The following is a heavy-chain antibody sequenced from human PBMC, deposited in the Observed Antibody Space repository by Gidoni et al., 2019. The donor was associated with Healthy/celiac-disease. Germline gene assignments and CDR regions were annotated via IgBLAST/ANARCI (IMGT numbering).Heavy chain of an antibody. J-gene: IGHJ6*02. CDR2: IYYSGST. Sequence: QVQLQESGPGLVKPSETLSLTCTVSGGSISSYYWSWIRQPPGKGLEWIGYIYYSGSTNYNPSLKSRVTISVDTSKNQFSLKLSSVTAADTAVYYCARGGYDFWSGYYTGYYYYGMDVWGQGTTVTVSS. CDR3: ARGGYDFWSGYYTGYYYYGMDV. CDR1: GGSISSYY. V-gene: IGHV4-59*01. D-gene: IGHD3-3*01.